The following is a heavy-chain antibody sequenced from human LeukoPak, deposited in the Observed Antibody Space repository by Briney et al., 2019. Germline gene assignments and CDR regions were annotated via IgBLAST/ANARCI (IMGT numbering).Heavy chain of an antibody. J-gene: IGHJ4*02. CDR3: SASPFTVTTNFDY. V-gene: IGHV1-24*01. CDR1: GYTLAQLS. Sequence: ASVKDSCKVSGYTLAQLSMHWVRQAPGKGLEWVGEFDPEDGETIYAQKFQGRVTMTGDTSTDTAYLELSSLTTEDTAVYYFSASPFTVTTNFDYWGQ. D-gene: IGHD4-17*01. CDR2: FDPEDGET.